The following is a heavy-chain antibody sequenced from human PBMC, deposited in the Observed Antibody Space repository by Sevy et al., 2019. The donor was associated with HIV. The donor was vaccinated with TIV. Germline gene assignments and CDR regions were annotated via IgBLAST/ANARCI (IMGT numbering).Heavy chain of an antibody. D-gene: IGHD6-19*01. CDR2: TYYRSKWYN. Sequence: SQTLSLTCAISGDSVSSNSAAWNWIRQSPSRGLEWLGRTYYRSKWYNDYPVSVKSRITINPDTSKNQFSLQLNSVTPEDTAVYYCARAGTDRPYSSDLNFDYWGQGTLVTVSS. CDR3: ARAGTDRPYSSDLNFDY. J-gene: IGHJ4*02. CDR1: GDSVSSNSAA. V-gene: IGHV6-1*01.